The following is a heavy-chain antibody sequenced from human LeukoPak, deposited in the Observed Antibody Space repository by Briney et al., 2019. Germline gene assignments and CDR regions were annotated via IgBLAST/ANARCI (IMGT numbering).Heavy chain of an antibody. CDR1: GFTFSSYA. Sequence: GGPLRLSCAASGFTFSSYAMSWVRQAPGKGLEWVSAISGSGGSTYYADSVKGRFTISRDNSKDTMYLQMTSLRAEDTAVYYCAKSRLTIFGVVTIDAFDIWGQGTMVTVSS. J-gene: IGHJ3*02. CDR3: AKSRLTIFGVVTIDAFDI. V-gene: IGHV3-23*01. D-gene: IGHD3-3*01. CDR2: ISGSGGST.